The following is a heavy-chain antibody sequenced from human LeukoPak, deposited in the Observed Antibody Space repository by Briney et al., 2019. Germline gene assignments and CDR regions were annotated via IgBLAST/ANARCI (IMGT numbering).Heavy chain of an antibody. CDR3: ARDAASYCSGTSCYTGGPTNWFDP. Sequence: GASVKVSFKASGYTFTSYGISWVRQAPGQGLEWMGWISAYNGNTNYAQKLQGRVTMTTDTSTSTAYMELRRLRSDDTAVYYCARDAASYCSGTSCYTGGPTNWFDPWGQGTLVTVSS. CDR2: ISAYNGNT. D-gene: IGHD2-2*02. J-gene: IGHJ5*02. CDR1: GYTFTSYG. V-gene: IGHV1-18*01.